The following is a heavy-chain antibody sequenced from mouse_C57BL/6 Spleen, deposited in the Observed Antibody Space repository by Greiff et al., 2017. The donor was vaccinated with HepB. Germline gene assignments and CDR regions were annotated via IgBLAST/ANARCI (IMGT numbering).Heavy chain of an antibody. CDR2: ISYDGSN. J-gene: IGHJ2*01. V-gene: IGHV3-6*01. CDR1: GYSITSGYY. Sequence: EVKLQESGPGLVKPSQSLSLTCSVTGYSITSGYYWNWIRQFPGNKLEWMGYISYDGSNNYNPSLKNRISITRDTSKNQFFLKLNSVTTEDTATYYCARDIYDGYFLDYWGQGTTLTVSS. CDR3: ARDIYDGYFLDY. D-gene: IGHD2-3*01.